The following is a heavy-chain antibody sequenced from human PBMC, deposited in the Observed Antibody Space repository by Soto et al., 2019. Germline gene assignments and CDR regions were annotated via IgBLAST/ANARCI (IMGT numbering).Heavy chain of an antibody. CDR3: ANRRAYCSGGSCSGFRY. J-gene: IGHJ4*02. D-gene: IGHD2-15*01. Sequence: PSETLSLTCAVYGGSFSGYYWSWIRQPPGKGLEWIGEINHSGSTNYNPSLKSRVTISVDTSKNQFSLKLSSVTAADTAVYYCANRRAYCSGGSCSGFRYWGQGTLVTVSS. CDR1: GGSFSGYY. V-gene: IGHV4-34*01. CDR2: INHSGST.